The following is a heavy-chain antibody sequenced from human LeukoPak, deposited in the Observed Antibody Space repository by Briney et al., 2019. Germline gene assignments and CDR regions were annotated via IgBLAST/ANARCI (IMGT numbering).Heavy chain of an antibody. CDR1: GGSFSGYY. CDR3: ARRPRAYRGGYSYGFGFDY. J-gene: IGHJ4*02. D-gene: IGHD5-18*01. CDR2: INHSGST. Sequence: SETLSLTCVVYGGSFSGYYWSWIRQPPGKGLEWIGEINHSGSTNYNPSLKSRVTISVDTSKNQFSLKLSSVTAADTAVYYCARRPRAYRGGYSYGFGFDYWGQGTLVTVSS. V-gene: IGHV4-34*01.